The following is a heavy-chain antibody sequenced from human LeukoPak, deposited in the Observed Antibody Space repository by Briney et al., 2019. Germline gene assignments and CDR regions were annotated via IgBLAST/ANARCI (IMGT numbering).Heavy chain of an antibody. CDR2: IKGDGTKI. CDR3: ARDGSCFDF. Sequence: GGSPRLSCGASGFTFSEYWMTWVRQAPGRGPEWVANIKGDGTKIYYVDSVKGRFTISRDNDKNSLYLQMNNLRVEDTAVYHCARDGSCFDFWGQGALVTVSS. CDR1: GFTFSEYW. J-gene: IGHJ4*02. V-gene: IGHV3-7*01. D-gene: IGHD6-19*01.